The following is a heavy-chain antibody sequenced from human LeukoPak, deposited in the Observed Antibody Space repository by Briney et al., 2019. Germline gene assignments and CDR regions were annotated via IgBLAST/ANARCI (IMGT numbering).Heavy chain of an antibody. J-gene: IGHJ4*02. CDR1: GGSFSDYY. CDR2: INHSGTT. V-gene: IGHV4-34*01. Sequence: PSKTLSLTCAVYGGSFSDYYWSWIRQPPGKGLEWIGEINHSGTTNHSPSLKSRVSISVDTSKNQFSLKLNSVTAADAAMYYCASHYSSGSYRYTGSFDSWGQGMLVNVSS. D-gene: IGHD3-16*02. CDR3: ASHYSSGSYRYTGSFDS.